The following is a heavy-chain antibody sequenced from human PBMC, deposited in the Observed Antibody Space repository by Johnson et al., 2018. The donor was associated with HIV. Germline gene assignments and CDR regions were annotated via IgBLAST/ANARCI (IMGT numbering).Heavy chain of an antibody. V-gene: IGHV3-9*01. J-gene: IGHJ3*02. CDR3: VKGNTRTFNGPYEALEI. D-gene: IGHD1/OR15-1a*01. CDR1: GFTFDNYA. CDR2: ISWNSYNI. Sequence: VQLVESGGGLVQPGRSLRLSCAASGFTFDNYAMHWIRQAPGKGLEWVSGISWNSYNIGYADSVKGRFTISRDNAKNSLHLQMNSLRPEDTALYYCVKGNTRTFNGPYEALEIWGQGTMVTVSS.